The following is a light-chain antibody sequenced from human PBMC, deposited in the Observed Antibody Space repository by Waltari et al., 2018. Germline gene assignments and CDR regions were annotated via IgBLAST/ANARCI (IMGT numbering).Light chain of an antibody. J-gene: IGLJ1*01. V-gene: IGLV2-14*01. CDR2: EVS. Sequence: QSALTQPASVSGSPGQSIPISCSGPDSDVGAYDFFSWYQQHPGKAPHLIIYEVSNRPSGISNRFSASKSGNTASLTISGLQAEDEADYYCSSYTTSSAPGVFGTGTRVTVL. CDR3: SSYTTSSAPGV. CDR1: DSDVGAYDF.